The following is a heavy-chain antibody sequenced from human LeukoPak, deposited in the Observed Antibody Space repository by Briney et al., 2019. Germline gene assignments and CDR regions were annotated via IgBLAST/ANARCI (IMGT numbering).Heavy chain of an antibody. V-gene: IGHV3-53*01. Sequence: GGSLRLSCAASGFTVSYNYMSWVRQAPGKGLEWVATIYRGGSTYYADSVKGRFTISRDNSKNTVYLQMNSPRGEDTAVYYCARGSYGSGNYYIGDAFDMWGQGTMVTVSS. CDR2: IYRGGST. CDR3: ARGSYGSGNYYIGDAFDM. J-gene: IGHJ3*02. CDR1: GFTVSYNY. D-gene: IGHD3-10*01.